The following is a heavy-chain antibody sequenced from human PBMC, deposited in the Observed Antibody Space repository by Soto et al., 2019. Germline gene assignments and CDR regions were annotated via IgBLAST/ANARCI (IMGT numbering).Heavy chain of an antibody. V-gene: IGHV5-51*01. CDR2: IYPGDYDT. D-gene: IGHD5-18*01. Sequence: GESLKISCKGSGYSFNNYWITWVRQMPGKGLEWMGIIYPGDYDTRYSPSFQGQVTISVDKSINTAYLQWSSLRASDTATYYCARQENPLARYGGDFDYWGQGTQVTVSS. CDR1: GYSFNNYW. CDR3: ARQENPLARYGGDFDY. J-gene: IGHJ4*02.